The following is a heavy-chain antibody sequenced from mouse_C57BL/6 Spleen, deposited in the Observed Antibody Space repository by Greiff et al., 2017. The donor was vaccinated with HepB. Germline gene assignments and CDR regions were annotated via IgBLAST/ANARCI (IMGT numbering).Heavy chain of an antibody. V-gene: IGHV1-81*01. Sequence: VQGVESGAELARPGASVKLSCKASGYTFTSYGISWVKQRTGQGLEWIGEIYPRSGNTYYNEKFKGKATLTADKSSSTAYMELRSLTSEDSAVYFCVLYYGSSYYFDYWGQGTTLTVSS. J-gene: IGHJ2*01. CDR2: IYPRSGNT. D-gene: IGHD1-1*01. CDR3: VLYYGSSYYFDY. CDR1: GYTFTSYG.